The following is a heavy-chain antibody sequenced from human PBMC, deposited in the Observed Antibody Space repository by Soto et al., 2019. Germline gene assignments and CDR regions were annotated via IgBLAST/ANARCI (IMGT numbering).Heavy chain of an antibody. V-gene: IGHV1-2*04. D-gene: IGHD6-13*01. CDR2: INPNSGGT. J-gene: IGHJ4*02. CDR3: ARGLHSSSWYRSPYYFDY. CDR1: GYTFTGYY. Sequence: GASVKVSCKASGYTFTGYYMHWVRQAPGQGLEWMGWINPNSGGTNYAQKFQGWVTMTRDTSISTAYMELSRLRSDDTAVYYCARGLHSSSWYRSPYYFDYWGQGTLVTSPQ.